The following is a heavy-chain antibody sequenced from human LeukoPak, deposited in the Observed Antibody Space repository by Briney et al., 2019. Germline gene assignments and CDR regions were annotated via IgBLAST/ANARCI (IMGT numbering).Heavy chain of an antibody. Sequence: PVGSLRLSCAASGFTFSSYAMHWVRQAPGKGLEWVAVVSYDGSNKYYADSVKGRFTISRDNSKNTLYLQMNSLRAEDAAVYYCATIGDRRTGELYRIDYWGQGTLVTVSS. J-gene: IGHJ4*02. V-gene: IGHV3-30-3*01. CDR1: GFTFSSYA. CDR2: VSYDGSNK. CDR3: ATIGDRRTGELYRIDY. D-gene: IGHD7-27*01.